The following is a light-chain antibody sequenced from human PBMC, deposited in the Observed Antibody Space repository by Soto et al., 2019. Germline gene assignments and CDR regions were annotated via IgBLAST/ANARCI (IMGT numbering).Light chain of an antibody. CDR3: SSYTTSSTWV. J-gene: IGLJ3*02. CDR1: SSDVGAYNY. V-gene: IGLV2-14*01. Sequence: QSALTQPASVSGSPGQSITISCTGTSSDVGAYNYVSWYQQYPGKAPKLMIYDVSNRPSGVSNRFSGSKSDNTASLTISGLLAEDEADYYCSSYTTSSTWVFGGGTKVTVL. CDR2: DVS.